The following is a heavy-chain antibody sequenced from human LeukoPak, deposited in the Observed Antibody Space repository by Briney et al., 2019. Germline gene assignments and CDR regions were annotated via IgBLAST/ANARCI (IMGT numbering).Heavy chain of an antibody. Sequence: SGPTLVKPTQTLTLTCTFSGFSLSTSGVGVGWIRQPPGKALEWLALIYWNDDKRYSPSLKSRLTISKDTSKNQVVLTMTNMDPVDTATYYCARSYSDYDYLNSWFDPWGEGTLVTVSS. CDR3: ARSYSDYDYLNSWFDP. J-gene: IGHJ5*02. CDR1: GFSLSTSGVG. V-gene: IGHV2-5*01. CDR2: IYWNDDK. D-gene: IGHD5-12*01.